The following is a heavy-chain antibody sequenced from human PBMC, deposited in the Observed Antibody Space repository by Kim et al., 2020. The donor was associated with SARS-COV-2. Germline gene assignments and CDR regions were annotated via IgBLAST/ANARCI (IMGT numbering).Heavy chain of an antibody. V-gene: IGHV4-59*01. CDR1: GGSISSYY. J-gene: IGHJ5*02. Sequence: SETLSLTCTVSGGSISSYYWSWIRQPPGKGLEWIGYIYYSGSTNYNPSLKSRVTISVDTSKNQFSLKLSSVTAADTAVYYCARYLIAARHRTTGSTPGAREPWSPSPLPGYNWFDPWGQGTLVTVSS. CDR2: IYYSGST. CDR3: ARYLIAARHRTTGSTPGAREPWSPSPLPGYNWFDP. D-gene: IGHD6-6*01.